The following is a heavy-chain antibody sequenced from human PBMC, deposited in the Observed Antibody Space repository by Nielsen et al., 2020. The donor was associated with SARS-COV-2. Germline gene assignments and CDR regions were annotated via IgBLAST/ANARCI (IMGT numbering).Heavy chain of an antibody. CDR3: CLVGAV. V-gene: IGHV3-11*04. Sequence: GGSLRLSCAASGFTFSDHYMTWIRQTPGKGLEWVSYITNTDAKYYADSVKGRFTIFRDNAQSSLYLHMNSLRAEDTAVYYCCLVGAVWGQGTLVTVSS. CDR2: ITNTDAK. J-gene: IGHJ4*02. CDR1: GFTFSDHY. D-gene: IGHD1-26*01.